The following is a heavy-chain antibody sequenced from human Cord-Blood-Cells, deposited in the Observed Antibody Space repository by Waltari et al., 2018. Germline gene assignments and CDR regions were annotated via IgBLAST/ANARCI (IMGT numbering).Heavy chain of an antibody. CDR1: GFTFSSYA. D-gene: IGHD7-27*01. CDR2: ISYGGSNK. CDR3: ARLSLTGDVKDY. J-gene: IGHJ4*02. Sequence: QVQLVESGGGVVQPGRSLRLSCAASGFTFSSYAMHWVRQAPGKGLGWVAVISYGGSNKDDADSVKGRFTIARDNAKNTLYLQMNSLRAEDTAVYYCARLSLTGDVKDYWGQGTLVTVSS. V-gene: IGHV3-30-3*01.